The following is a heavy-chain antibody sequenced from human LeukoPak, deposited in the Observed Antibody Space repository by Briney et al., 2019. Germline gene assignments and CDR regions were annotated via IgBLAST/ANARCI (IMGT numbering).Heavy chain of an antibody. CDR3: AGDYGWAAAGTYYFDY. Sequence: SETLSLTCTVSGGSISSYYWSWIRQPAGKGLEWIGRIYTSGSTNYNPSLKSRVTMSVDTSKNQFSLKLSSVTAADTAVYYCAGDYGWAAAGTYYFDYWGQGTLVTVSS. J-gene: IGHJ4*02. CDR2: IYTSGST. V-gene: IGHV4-4*07. D-gene: IGHD6-13*01. CDR1: GGSISSYY.